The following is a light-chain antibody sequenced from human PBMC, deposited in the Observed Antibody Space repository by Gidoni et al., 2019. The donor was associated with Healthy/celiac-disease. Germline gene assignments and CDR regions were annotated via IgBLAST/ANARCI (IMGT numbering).Light chain of an antibody. CDR3: QQSYSTPLT. V-gene: IGKV1-39*01. Sequence: IPMTPSPSSLSASVGDRVTITCRASQSISSYLNWYQQKPGKAPKLLIYAASSFQSGVPSRCSGSGSGTDFTLTISSLQPEDFATYYCQQSYSTPLTFGGGTKVEIK. J-gene: IGKJ4*01. CDR2: AAS. CDR1: QSISSY.